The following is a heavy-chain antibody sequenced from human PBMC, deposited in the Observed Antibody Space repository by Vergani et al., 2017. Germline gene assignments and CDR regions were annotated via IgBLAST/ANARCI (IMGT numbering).Heavy chain of an antibody. CDR1: GGTFSSYA. J-gene: IGHJ4*02. CDR2: INPNSGGT. CDR3: ARVLRPITMIVVGGAVW. Sequence: QVQLVQSGAEVKKPGSSVKVSCKAPGGTFSSYAISWVRQAPGQGLEWMGWINPNSGGTNYAQKFQGRVTMTRDTSISTAYMELSRLRSDDTAVYYCARVLRPITMIVVGGAVWWGEGTLVTVSA. D-gene: IGHD3-22*01. V-gene: IGHV1-2*02.